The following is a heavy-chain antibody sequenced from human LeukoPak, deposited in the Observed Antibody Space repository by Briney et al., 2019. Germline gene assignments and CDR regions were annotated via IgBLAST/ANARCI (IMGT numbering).Heavy chain of an antibody. Sequence: GASVKVSCKASGYTFTGYYMHWVRQAPGQGLEWMGWINPNSGGTNYAQKFQGRVTITADESTSAAYMELSSLRSEDTAVYYCARGYYDILTGYSPYTNFDYWGQGTLVTVSS. CDR2: INPNSGGT. J-gene: IGHJ4*02. CDR1: GYTFTGYY. CDR3: ARGYYDILTGYSPYTNFDY. V-gene: IGHV1-2*02. D-gene: IGHD3-9*01.